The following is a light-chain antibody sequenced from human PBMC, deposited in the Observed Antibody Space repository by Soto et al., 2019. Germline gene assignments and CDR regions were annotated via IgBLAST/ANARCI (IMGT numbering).Light chain of an antibody. V-gene: IGKV3-20*01. CDR1: QSVSSNY. Sequence: EIVFTQSPGTLSLSPGERATLSCRASQSVSSNYLAWYQQKPGQAPRLFIYGASSRATGIPDRFSGSGSGTDFTLTISRLEPEDFAVYYCQQYGSSPLTFGGGTKVDIK. CDR2: GAS. CDR3: QQYGSSPLT. J-gene: IGKJ4*01.